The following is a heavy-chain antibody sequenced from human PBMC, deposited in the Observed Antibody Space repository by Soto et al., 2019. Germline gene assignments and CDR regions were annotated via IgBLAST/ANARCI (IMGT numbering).Heavy chain of an antibody. Sequence: QVQLQQWGAGLLKPSETLSLTCAVYGGSFSGYQWTWIRQTPGKGLEWIGEISDRGNINYNTSRISLVTSFLDTPKRQILQTKSSVTESGTAIYCSTRGIILWFGRLSRRGGYHYYMDVWCDGTTVSVS. CDR1: GGSFSGYQ. CDR3: TRGIILWFGRLSRRGGYHYYMDV. CDR2: ISDRGNI. J-gene: IGHJ6*03. V-gene: IGHV4-34*01. D-gene: IGHD3-10*01.